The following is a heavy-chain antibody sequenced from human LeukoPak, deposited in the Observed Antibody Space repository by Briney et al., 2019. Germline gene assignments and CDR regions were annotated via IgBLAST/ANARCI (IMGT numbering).Heavy chain of an antibody. D-gene: IGHD6-13*01. CDR1: GGSISSYY. CDR2: MYYSGST. CDR3: ASGGAGIAAAP. V-gene: IGHV4-59*01. Sequence: SETLSLTCTVSGGSISSYYWSWIRQPPGKGLEWIGYMYYSGSTNYNPSLKSRVTISVDTSKNQFSLKLTSVTAADTAIYYCASGGAGIAAAPWGQGTMVTVSS. J-gene: IGHJ3*01.